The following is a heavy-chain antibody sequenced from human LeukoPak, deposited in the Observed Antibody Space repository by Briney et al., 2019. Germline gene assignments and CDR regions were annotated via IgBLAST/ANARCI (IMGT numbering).Heavy chain of an antibody. CDR2: INSDGSTT. D-gene: IGHD6-13*01. V-gene: IGHV3-74*01. CDR1: GFTFSSYW. CDR3: ARDGTAANFDY. J-gene: IGHJ4*02. Sequence: GGSLRLSCAAFGFTFSSYWMHWVRQAPGKGLVWVSRINSDGSTTNYADSVKGRFTISRDNAKNTLYLQMNSLRADDTAVYYCARDGTAANFDYWGQGTLVTVSS.